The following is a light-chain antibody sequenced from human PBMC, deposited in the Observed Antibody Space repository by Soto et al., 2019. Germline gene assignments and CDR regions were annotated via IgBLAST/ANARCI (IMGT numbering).Light chain of an antibody. CDR1: NIGSKS. CDR2: DDT. CDR3: QVWDGFSDHVV. J-gene: IGLJ2*01. V-gene: IGLV3-21*02. Sequence: SSELTQPPSVSVAPGQTARITCGGNNIGSKSVHWYQLKPGPAPVLVVYDDTDRPSGIPERFSGSNSGDTATLTISRVEAGDEADYYCQVWDGFSDHVVFGGGTQLTVL.